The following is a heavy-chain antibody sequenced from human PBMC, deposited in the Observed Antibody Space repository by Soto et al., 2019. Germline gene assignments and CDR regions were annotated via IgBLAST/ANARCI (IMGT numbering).Heavy chain of an antibody. D-gene: IGHD2-21*01. V-gene: IGHV4-34*01. CDR1: GGSFSGYY. J-gene: IGHJ6*02. Sequence: QVQLQQWGAGLLKPSETLSLTCAVYGGSFSGYYWSWIRQPPGKGLEWIGEINHSGSTNYNPSLKSRVTISVDTSKNQFSLKLSSVTAADTAVYYCARYSPDNSYGMDVWGQGTTVTVSS. CDR2: INHSGST. CDR3: ARYSPDNSYGMDV.